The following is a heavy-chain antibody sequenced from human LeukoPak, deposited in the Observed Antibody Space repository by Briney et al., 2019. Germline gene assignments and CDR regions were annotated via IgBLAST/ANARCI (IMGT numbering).Heavy chain of an antibody. CDR3: ASGFSSSPYFDY. J-gene: IGHJ4*02. Sequence: GGSLRLSCVASGFTVSTYYMNWVRQAPGKGLEWVSFITGSSSYIYYRDSVKGRFTISRDNAKNSLFLQMNSLRDEDTAVYYCASGFSSSPYFDYWGQGTLVTVSS. CDR1: GFTVSTYY. CDR2: ITGSSSYI. D-gene: IGHD6-6*01. V-gene: IGHV3-21*01.